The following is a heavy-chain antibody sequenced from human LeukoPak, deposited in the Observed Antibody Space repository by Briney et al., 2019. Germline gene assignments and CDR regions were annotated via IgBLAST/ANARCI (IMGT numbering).Heavy chain of an antibody. CDR1: GYTFTGYY. Sequence: GASVKVSCKASGYTFTGYYMHWVRQAPGQGLEWMGWINPNSGGTNYVQKFQGRVTMTRDTSISTAYMELSRLRSDDTAVYYCARVRGGYNGGVAYWGQGTLVTVSS. CDR3: ARVRGGYNGGVAY. D-gene: IGHD5-24*01. J-gene: IGHJ4*02. CDR2: INPNSGGT. V-gene: IGHV1-2*02.